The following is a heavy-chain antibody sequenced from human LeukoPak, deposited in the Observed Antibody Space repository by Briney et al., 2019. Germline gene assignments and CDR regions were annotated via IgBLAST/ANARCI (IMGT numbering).Heavy chain of an antibody. D-gene: IGHD2/OR15-2a*01. V-gene: IGHV3-13*01. J-gene: IGHJ3*02. CDR1: GFTFTIYD. Sequence: GGSLRLSCAASGFTFTIYDMHWVRQTSEGRLEWMSGVGVTGETYYSASVKGRFTVFRDDAKKLMFLQMTSLTDGDTAVHFCARPPATEFTFNGFDNWGQGTVVTVSS. CDR2: VGVTGET. CDR3: ARPPATEFTFNGFDN.